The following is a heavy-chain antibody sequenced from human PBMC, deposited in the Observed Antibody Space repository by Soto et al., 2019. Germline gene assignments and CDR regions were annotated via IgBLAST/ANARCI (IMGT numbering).Heavy chain of an antibody. CDR3: ASGGRPDWRYFDS. Sequence: EVQLVESGGGLVQPGGSLRLSCAAAGFTISDYYMDWVRQAPGMGLEWVARTRNKVNSYTTEYAASVKGRFTISRGGSENSVYRLMNGLKTEDTAVYYCASGGRPDWRYFDSWGQGTLVTVSS. D-gene: IGHD2-15*01. CDR2: TRNKVNSYTT. J-gene: IGHJ4*02. V-gene: IGHV3-72*01. CDR1: GFTISDYY.